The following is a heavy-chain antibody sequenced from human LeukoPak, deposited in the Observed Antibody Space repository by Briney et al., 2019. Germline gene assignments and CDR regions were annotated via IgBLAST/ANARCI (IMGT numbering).Heavy chain of an antibody. CDR2: IYPRDSTT. CDR1: GYTFTHDW. Sequence: GESLKISCKSSGYTFTHDWIGWVRQMPGKGLEWMGIIYPRDSTTRYSPAFEGQVTISVDKSITTAYLQWSSLRASDTAMYYCARRAIIQGTSALDFWGQGTVIIVSS. J-gene: IGHJ4*02. V-gene: IGHV5-51*01. CDR3: ARRAIIQGTSALDF. D-gene: IGHD3-3*01.